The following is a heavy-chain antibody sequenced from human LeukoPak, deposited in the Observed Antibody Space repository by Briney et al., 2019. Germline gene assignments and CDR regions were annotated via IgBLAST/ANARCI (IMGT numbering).Heavy chain of an antibody. CDR2: INPNSGGT. CDR1: GYTFTGYY. Sequence: GASVKVSCKASGYTFTGYYMHWVRQAPGQGLEWMGWINPNSGGTNYAQKFQGRVTMTRDTSISTAYMELSRLRSDDTAVYYCAEAGVWSDLMFDYWGQGTLVTVSS. J-gene: IGHJ4*02. D-gene: IGHD2-8*01. CDR3: AEAGVWSDLMFDY. V-gene: IGHV1-2*02.